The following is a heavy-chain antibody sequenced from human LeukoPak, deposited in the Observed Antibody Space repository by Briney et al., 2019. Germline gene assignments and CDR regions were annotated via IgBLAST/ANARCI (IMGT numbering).Heavy chain of an antibody. J-gene: IGHJ4*02. D-gene: IGHD5-18*01. CDR2: IYYSGST. CDR3: ARVQQLWSLDY. V-gene: IGHV4-59*01. CDR1: GGSISSYY. Sequence: PSETLSLTCTVSGGSISSYYWSWIRQPPGKGLEWIGYIYYSGSTNYNPSLKSRVTISVDTSKNQFSLKLSSVTVADTAVYYCARVQQLWSLDYWGQGTLVTVSS.